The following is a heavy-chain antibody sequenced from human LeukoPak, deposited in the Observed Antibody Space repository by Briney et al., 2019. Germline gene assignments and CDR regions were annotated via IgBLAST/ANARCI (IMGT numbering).Heavy chain of an antibody. CDR1: GGSISSYY. CDR3: ARHGAGRGGDFDY. V-gene: IGHV4-59*08. CDR2: IYYSGST. D-gene: IGHD3-10*01. Sequence: SETLSLTCTVSGGSISSYYWSWIRQPPGKRLEWIGYIYYSGSTKYNPSLKSRVTISVDTSKNQFSLKLTSVTAADTAVYYCARHGAGRGGDFDYWGQGTLVTVSS. J-gene: IGHJ4*02.